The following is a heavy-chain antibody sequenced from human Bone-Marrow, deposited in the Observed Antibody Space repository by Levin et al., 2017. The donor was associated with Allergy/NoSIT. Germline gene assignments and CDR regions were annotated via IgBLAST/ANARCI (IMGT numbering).Heavy chain of an antibody. CDR1: GFTFSSYW. J-gene: IGHJ6*02. Sequence: GGSLRLSCAASGFTFSSYWMSWVRQAPGKGLEWVANIKQDGSEKYYVDSVKGRFTISRDNAKNSLYLQMNSLRAEDTAVYYCARGLAYYDFWSGYYTYYYYYGMDVWGQGTTVTVSS. CDR2: IKQDGSEK. CDR3: ARGLAYYDFWSGYYTYYYYYGMDV. D-gene: IGHD3-3*01. V-gene: IGHV3-7*01.